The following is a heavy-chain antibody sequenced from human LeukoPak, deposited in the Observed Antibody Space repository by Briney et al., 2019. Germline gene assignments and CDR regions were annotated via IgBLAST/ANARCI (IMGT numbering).Heavy chain of an antibody. CDR3: ASGELHGDLFDY. D-gene: IGHD4-17*01. Sequence: SETLSLTCTVSGGSISGYYWSWIRQPAGKGLEWIGRIYTSGSTNYNPSLKSRVTMSVDTSKNQFSLKLSSVTAADTAVYYCASGELHGDLFDYWGQGTLVTVSS. CDR2: IYTSGST. J-gene: IGHJ4*02. CDR1: GGSISGYY. V-gene: IGHV4-4*07.